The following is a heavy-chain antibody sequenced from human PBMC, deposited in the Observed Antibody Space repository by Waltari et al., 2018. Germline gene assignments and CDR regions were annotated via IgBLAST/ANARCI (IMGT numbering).Heavy chain of an antibody. CDR3: ARGRFSSGSDY. CDR2: IISHSSNI. V-gene: IGHV3-11*01. CDR1: GFTFSDFH. D-gene: IGHD6-19*01. Sequence: QVQLEESGGGLVKPGGSLRLSCAASGFTFSDFHMTWIRKAAGKGLGWVSYIISHSSNIYYADSVKGRFTVSRDNAKNFLYLQMNSLRADDTARYYCARGRFSSGSDYWGQGTQVTVSS. J-gene: IGHJ4*02.